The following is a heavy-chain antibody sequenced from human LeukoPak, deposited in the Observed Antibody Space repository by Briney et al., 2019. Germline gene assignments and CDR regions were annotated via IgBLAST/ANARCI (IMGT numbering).Heavy chain of an antibody. J-gene: IGHJ5*02. D-gene: IGHD6-13*01. V-gene: IGHV4-59*01. CDR2: IYYSGST. CDR1: GGSISSYY. Sequence: SETLCLTCTVSGGSISSYYWSWIRQPPGKGLEWIGYIYYSGSTNYNPSLKSRVTISVDTSKNQFSLKLSSVTAADTAVYYCAREGIAEPNWFDPWGQGTLVTVSS. CDR3: AREGIAEPNWFDP.